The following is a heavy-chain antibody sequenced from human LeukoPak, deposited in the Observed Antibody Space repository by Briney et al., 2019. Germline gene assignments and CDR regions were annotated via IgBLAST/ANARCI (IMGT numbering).Heavy chain of an antibody. CDR3: ARPLNKRDGYSSDN. Sequence: SETLSLTCSISGYSITSDDWWAWSRQSPEKGLEWIASIHHSGSTYYNPSFKSRATISVDTSKNQFSLKLTSVTAADTALYYCARPLNKRDGYSSDNWGQGTLVTVSS. V-gene: IGHV4-38-2*02. D-gene: IGHD5-24*01. J-gene: IGHJ4*02. CDR2: IHHSGST. CDR1: GYSITSDDW.